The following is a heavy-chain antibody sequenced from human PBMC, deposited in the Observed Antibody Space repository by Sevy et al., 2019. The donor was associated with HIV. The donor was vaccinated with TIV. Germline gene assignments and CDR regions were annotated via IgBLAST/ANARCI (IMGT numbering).Heavy chain of an antibody. CDR3: ARAPPVRSGDDSLNWFDP. J-gene: IGHJ5*02. CDR1: GGSISSYY. Sequence: SETLSLTCSVSGGSISSYYWNWLRQPPGKGLEWIGCIYYSGSTDYNPSLKSRVTISVDTSKNQFSLRLKSVTAADTAVYYCARAPPVRSGDDSLNWFDPGAREPWSPSPQ. V-gene: IGHV4-59*01. CDR2: IYYSGST. D-gene: IGHD5-12*01.